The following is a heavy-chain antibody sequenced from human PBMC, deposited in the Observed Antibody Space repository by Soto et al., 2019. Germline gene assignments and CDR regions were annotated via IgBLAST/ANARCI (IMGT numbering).Heavy chain of an antibody. CDR2: ISGSVGST. CDR3: AKAGGAAGTVDYFDY. D-gene: IGHD6-13*01. J-gene: IGHJ4*02. Sequence: GGSLRLSCAASGFTFSNYAINWVRQSPGKGLEWVSVISGSVGSTYYADSVKGRFTITRDNSKNTLYLQMNSLRAEDTAVYYCAKAGGAAGTVDYFDYWGQGTLVTVSS. V-gene: IGHV3-23*01. CDR1: GFTFSNYA.